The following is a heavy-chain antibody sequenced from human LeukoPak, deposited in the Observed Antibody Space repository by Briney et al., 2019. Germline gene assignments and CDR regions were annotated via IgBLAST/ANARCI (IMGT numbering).Heavy chain of an antibody. CDR2: IWSDGSNQ. Sequence: GGSLRLSCAAAGFTFSNYGMHWVRQAPGKGLEWVTFIWSDGSNQYYADSVKGRFTISRDNSKKTVYLQMNSLRAEDTAVYYCAKDWGLSGIPGNWGQGTLVTVSS. J-gene: IGHJ4*02. V-gene: IGHV3-30*02. CDR1: GFTFSNYG. D-gene: IGHD7-27*01. CDR3: AKDWGLSGIPGN.